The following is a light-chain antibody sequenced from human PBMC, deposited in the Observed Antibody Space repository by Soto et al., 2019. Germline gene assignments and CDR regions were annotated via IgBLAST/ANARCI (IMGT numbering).Light chain of an antibody. CDR2: TAS. CDR3: QESYTALWGT. V-gene: IGKV1-39*01. Sequence: DIQMTQSPSSLSASVEDRVIITCRASQSISNHLNWYQQKPGKAPKLLIYTASSLQSGVPSRFSGSRSGPDFTLTISSLQPEDYVTYYCQESYTALWGTFGEGTKVDIK. CDR1: QSISNH. J-gene: IGKJ1*01.